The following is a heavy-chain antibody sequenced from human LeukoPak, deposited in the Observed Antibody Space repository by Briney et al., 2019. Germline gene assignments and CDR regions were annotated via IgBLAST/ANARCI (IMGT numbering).Heavy chain of an antibody. V-gene: IGHV3-23*01. D-gene: IGHD5-24*01. Sequence: GGSLRLSCAASGFTVRNNYMSWVRQAPGKGLEWVSGISGRGDNTDYADSVKGRFTISRDNSKNTLYLQMNSLRAEDTAVYYCAKSDDYNDRYYFVSWGQGTLVTVSS. CDR1: GFTVRNNY. CDR2: ISGRGDNT. J-gene: IGHJ4*02. CDR3: AKSDDYNDRYYFVS.